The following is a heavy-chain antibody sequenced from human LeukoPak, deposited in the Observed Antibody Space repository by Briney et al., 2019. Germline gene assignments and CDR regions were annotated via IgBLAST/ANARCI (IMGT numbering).Heavy chain of an antibody. CDR3: ARRGRWLQLALVG. V-gene: IGHV4-61*02. CDR1: GGSIGSDNYY. J-gene: IGHJ4*02. Sequence: SETLSLTCTVSGGSIGSDNYYWSWIRQPAGKALEWIGRIYTSGSTNYNPSLKSRVTISIDTSKNQFSLKLSSVTAADTAVYYCARRGRWLQLALVGWGQGTLVTVSS. CDR2: IYTSGST. D-gene: IGHD5-24*01.